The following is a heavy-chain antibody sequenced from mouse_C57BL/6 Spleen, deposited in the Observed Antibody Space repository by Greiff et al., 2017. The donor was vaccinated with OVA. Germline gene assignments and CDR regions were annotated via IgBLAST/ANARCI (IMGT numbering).Heavy chain of an antibody. CDR3: AREEGYAMDY. CDR2: IYPGSGNT. Sequence: VQLQQSGAELVRPGASVKLSCKASGYTFTDYYINWVKQRPGQGLEWIARIYPGSGNTYYNEKFKGKATLTAEKSSSTAYMQLSSLTSEVSAVYFCAREEGYAMDYWGQGTSVTVSS. V-gene: IGHV1-76*01. CDR1: GYTFTDYY. J-gene: IGHJ4*01.